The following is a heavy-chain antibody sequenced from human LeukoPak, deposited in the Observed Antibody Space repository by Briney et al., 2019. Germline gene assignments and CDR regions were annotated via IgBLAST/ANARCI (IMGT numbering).Heavy chain of an antibody. CDR1: GYTFTNYG. CDR2: ISAYDGYT. D-gene: IGHD3-22*01. CDR3: ARGARYDTSGYYSFYFDY. J-gene: IGHJ4*02. Sequence: GASVKVSCKASGYTFTNYGISWVRQAPGQGLEWVGWISAYDGYTSYGQKFQGRVTVTTDTSTSTAYMELRNLRSDDTAVYYCARGARYDTSGYYSFYFDYWGQGTLVPVSS. V-gene: IGHV1-18*01.